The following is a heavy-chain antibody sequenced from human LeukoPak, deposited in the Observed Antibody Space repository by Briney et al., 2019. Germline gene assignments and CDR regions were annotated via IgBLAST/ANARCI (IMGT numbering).Heavy chain of an antibody. V-gene: IGHV3-20*04. CDR3: ARDDYGDYSIWFDP. CDR2: INWNGGST. Sequence: GGSLRLSCAASGFTFDDYGMSWVCQAPGKGLEWVSGINWNGGSTGYADSVKGRFTISRDNAKNSLYLQMNSLRAEDTALYYCARDDYGDYSIWFDPWGQGSLVTVSS. D-gene: IGHD4-17*01. CDR1: GFTFDDYG. J-gene: IGHJ5*02.